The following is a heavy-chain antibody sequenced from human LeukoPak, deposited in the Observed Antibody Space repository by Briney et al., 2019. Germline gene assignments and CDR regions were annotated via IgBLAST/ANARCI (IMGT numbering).Heavy chain of an antibody. CDR1: GGSISSSSYY. CDR3: ARYGDFYCGGDCYHN. CDR2: IYYSGST. J-gene: IGHJ4*02. Sequence: SETLSLTCTVSGGSISSSSYYWGWIRQPPGKGLEWIGSIYYSGSTYYNPSLKSRVTISVDTSKNQFSLKLSSVTAADTAVYYCARYGDFYCGGDCYHNWGQGTLVTVSS. V-gene: IGHV4-39*07. D-gene: IGHD2-21*02.